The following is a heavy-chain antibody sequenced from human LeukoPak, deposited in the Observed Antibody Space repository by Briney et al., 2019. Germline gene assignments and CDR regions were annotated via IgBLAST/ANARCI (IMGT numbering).Heavy chain of an antibody. D-gene: IGHD3-22*01. V-gene: IGHV4-39*01. CDR2: IYYSGST. Sequence: SETLSLTCTVSGGSISSNTYYWGWIRQPPGKGLEWIGSIYYSGSTYYNPSLKSRVTISVDTSKNQFSLKLSSVTAADTAVYYCASGTPHYYDSQQTFDYWGQGTLVTVSS. J-gene: IGHJ4*02. CDR1: GGSISSNTYY. CDR3: ASGTPHYYDSQQTFDY.